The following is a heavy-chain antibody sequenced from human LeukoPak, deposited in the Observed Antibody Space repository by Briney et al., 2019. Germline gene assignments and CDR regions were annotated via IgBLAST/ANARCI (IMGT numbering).Heavy chain of an antibody. CDR2: INHSGST. D-gene: IGHD3-22*01. CDR1: GGSFSGYY. V-gene: IGHV4-34*01. J-gene: IGHJ5*02. CDR3: ARAKPENLNYGSSGANQDNWFDP. Sequence: PSETLSLTCAVYGGSFSGYYWSWIRQPPGKGLEWIGEINHSGSTNYNPSLKSRVTISVDTSKNQFSLKLSSVTAADTAVYYCARAKPENLNYGSSGANQDNWFDPWGQGTLVTVSS.